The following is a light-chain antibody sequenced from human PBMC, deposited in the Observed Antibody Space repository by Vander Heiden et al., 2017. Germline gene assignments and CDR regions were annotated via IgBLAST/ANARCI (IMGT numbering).Light chain of an antibody. CDR2: GKN. Sequence: SSELTPDPAVSVALGQTVRITSQGDSLRSYCARWYQKKPGQAPVIVIYGKNNRPSEIPDRFSGSSSGNTASLTITWAQAEDEADYYCNSRYSSGNQLYVFGTGTKVTVL. CDR3: NSRYSSGNQLYV. V-gene: IGLV3-19*01. J-gene: IGLJ1*01. CDR1: SLRSYC.